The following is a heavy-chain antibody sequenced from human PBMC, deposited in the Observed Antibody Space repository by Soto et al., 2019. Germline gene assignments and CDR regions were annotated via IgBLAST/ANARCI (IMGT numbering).Heavy chain of an antibody. Sequence: QVRLQESGPGLVKPSETLSLTCTVSGGSVSSADYYWSWIRQPPGKGLEWMGYIGYSGSTNYNPFLKSRVTISIDTSKKQFTLKLSSVTAADTAVYYCARAIDDYGGYVTAFDIWGQGTMVTVSS. D-gene: IGHD4-17*01. V-gene: IGHV4-61*08. CDR2: IGYSGST. CDR3: ARAIDDYGGYVTAFDI. CDR1: GGSVSSADYY. J-gene: IGHJ3*02.